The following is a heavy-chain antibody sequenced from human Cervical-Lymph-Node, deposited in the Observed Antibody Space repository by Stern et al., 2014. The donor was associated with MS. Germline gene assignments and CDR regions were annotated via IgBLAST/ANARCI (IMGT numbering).Heavy chain of an antibody. V-gene: IGHV3-7*01. Sequence: EVQLVESGGGLVQPGGSVRLSCVASGVTFGTSWMSWVRQPPGRGLEWVANIRQDGYDKFYGDSVKGRFTIARDNARNSRYLQMNSLTVADTAVYYCAGDRRAFLDYWGQGTQVAVSS. CDR1: GVTFGTSW. CDR2: IRQDGYDK. J-gene: IGHJ4*02. CDR3: AGDRRAFLDY.